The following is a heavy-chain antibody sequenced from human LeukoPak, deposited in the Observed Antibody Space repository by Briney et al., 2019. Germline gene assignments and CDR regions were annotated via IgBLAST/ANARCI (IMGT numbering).Heavy chain of an antibody. CDR2: IYPGDSDT. Sequence: GESLKISSEASGYSFTSYWIGWVRRMPGKGLEWMGIIYPGDSDTRYSPSFQGQVTITADKSISTAYLQWSNLKASDTAMYYCARHAVYYGSGNRAFDIWGQGTMVTVSS. CDR3: ARHAVYYGSGNRAFDI. V-gene: IGHV5-51*01. J-gene: IGHJ3*02. CDR1: GYSFTSYW. D-gene: IGHD3-10*01.